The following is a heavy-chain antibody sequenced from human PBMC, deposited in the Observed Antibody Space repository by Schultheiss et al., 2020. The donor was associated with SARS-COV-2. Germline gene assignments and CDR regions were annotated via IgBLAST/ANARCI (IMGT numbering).Heavy chain of an antibody. D-gene: IGHD2-15*01. J-gene: IGHJ3*02. Sequence: SETLSLTCAVSGGSISSSNWWSWVRQPPGKGLEWIGEIYHSGSTNYNPSLKSRVTISVDKSKNQFSLKLSSVTAADTAVYYCARSVVAAYDAFDIWGQGTMVTVSS. CDR3: ARSVVAAYDAFDI. V-gene: IGHV4-4*02. CDR1: GGSISSSNW. CDR2: IYHSGST.